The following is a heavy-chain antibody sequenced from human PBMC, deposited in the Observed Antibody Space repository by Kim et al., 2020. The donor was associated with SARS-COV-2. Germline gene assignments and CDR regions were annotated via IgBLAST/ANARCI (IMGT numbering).Heavy chain of an antibody. Sequence: GGSLRLSCAASGFTFSSYAMSWVRQAPGKGLEWVSAISGSGGSTYYADSVKGRFTISRDNSKNTLYLQMNSLRAEDTAVYYCAKDTYGSGSYYGYFDYWGQGTLVTVSS. J-gene: IGHJ4*02. D-gene: IGHD3-10*01. CDR1: GFTFSSYA. CDR2: ISGSGGST. CDR3: AKDTYGSGSYYGYFDY. V-gene: IGHV3-23*01.